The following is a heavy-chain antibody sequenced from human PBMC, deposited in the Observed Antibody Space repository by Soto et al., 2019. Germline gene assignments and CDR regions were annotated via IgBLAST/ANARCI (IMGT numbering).Heavy chain of an antibody. V-gene: IGHV1-3*01. D-gene: IGHD2-2*01. CDR1: GYTFSDYY. Sequence: ASVKVSCKASGYTFSDYYVHWVRQAPGQGLEWMGWINAGNGNTKYSQKFQGRVTITRDTSASTAYMELSSLRSEDTAMYYCARSVVIPTAPDYWGQGTLVTVSS. CDR3: ARSVVIPTAPDY. CDR2: INAGNGNT. J-gene: IGHJ4*02.